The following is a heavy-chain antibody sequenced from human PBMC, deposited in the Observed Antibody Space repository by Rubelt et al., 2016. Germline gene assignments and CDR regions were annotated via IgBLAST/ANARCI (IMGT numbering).Heavy chain of an antibody. D-gene: IGHD5-24*01. CDR2: IHYSGST. CDR3: ARAKEMATTEVDAFDI. Sequence: QVQLQESGPGLVKPSETLSLTCTVSGDSITSGYYWSWIRKPPGKGLEWIGYIHYSGSTQNNLSLTSRVPISVDTSKNQFSLKLSSVTAADTAVYYCARAKEMATTEVDAFDIWGQGTMVTVSS. V-gene: IGHV4-61*01. CDR1: GDSITSGYY. J-gene: IGHJ3*02.